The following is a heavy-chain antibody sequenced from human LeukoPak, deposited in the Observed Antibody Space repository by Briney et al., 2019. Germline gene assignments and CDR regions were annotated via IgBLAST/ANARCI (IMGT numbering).Heavy chain of an antibody. CDR3: ARDLRVDYYYGMDV. CDR1: GGTFSSYA. J-gene: IGHJ6*02. Sequence: GSSVKVSCKASGGTFSSYAISWVRQAPGQGLEWMGRIIPILGIANYAQKFQGRVTITADKSTSTAYMELSSLRSEDTAVYYCARDLRVDYYYGMDVWGQGTTVTVSS. V-gene: IGHV1-69*04. CDR2: IIPILGIA. D-gene: IGHD2-15*01.